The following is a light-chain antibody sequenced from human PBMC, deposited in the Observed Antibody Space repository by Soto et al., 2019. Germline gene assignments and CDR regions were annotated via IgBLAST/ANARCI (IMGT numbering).Light chain of an antibody. CDR1: ENVMTY. CDR3: QQSYTTPLT. CDR2: GAS. Sequence: DIQMTQSPSSLSASVGDRVTMTCRASENVMTYLNWYQQKSGKAPKLLIYGASSLQGGVPSRFSGTGSETTFSLTISAVQPEDYAIYHCQQSYTTPLTFGPGTKVDFK. J-gene: IGKJ3*01. V-gene: IGKV1-39*01.